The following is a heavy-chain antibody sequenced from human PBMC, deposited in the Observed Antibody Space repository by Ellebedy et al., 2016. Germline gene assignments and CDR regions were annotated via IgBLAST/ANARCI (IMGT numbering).Heavy chain of an antibody. J-gene: IGHJ5*02. CDR1: GFTFSDYY. CDR2: FYHSGGP. CDR3: ARHSGRAGNYFGEIGS. V-gene: IGHV4-38-2*01. Sequence: ESLKISXAASGFTFSDYYMDWVRQAPGKGLEWIGNFYHSGGPYYNPSLTSRATMSVDTSKNQISLKLRSVTAADTAVYYCARHSGRAGNYFGEIGSWGQGALVTVSS. D-gene: IGHD1-26*01.